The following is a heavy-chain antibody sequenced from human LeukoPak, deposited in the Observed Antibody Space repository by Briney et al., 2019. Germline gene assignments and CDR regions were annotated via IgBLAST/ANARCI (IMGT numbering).Heavy chain of an antibody. CDR3: AGRTLYGSGRSYFDY. J-gene: IGHJ4*02. CDR2: IYHSGST. D-gene: IGHD3-10*01. CDR1: GGSISSGGYS. Sequence: SQTLSLTCAVSGGSISSGGYSWSWIRQPPGKGLEWIGYIYHSGSTYYNPSLKSRVTISVDRSKNQFSLKLSSVTAADTAVYYCAGRTLYGSGRSYFDYWGQGTLVTVSS. V-gene: IGHV4-30-2*01.